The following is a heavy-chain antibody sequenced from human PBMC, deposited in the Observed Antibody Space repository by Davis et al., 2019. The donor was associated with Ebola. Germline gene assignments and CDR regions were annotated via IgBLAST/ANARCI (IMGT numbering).Heavy chain of an antibody. V-gene: IGHV3-66*01. CDR2: VHPAGDT. Sequence: GESLKISCAPSGLSVSTNYMNWVRQAPGKGLEWVSFVHPAGDTFYADSVQGRFVISRHISKNTVTLEMNGLSAEDTAVYYCARGGDYAKVGYWGQGTLVTVSS. D-gene: IGHD4-17*01. CDR3: ARGGDYAKVGY. CDR1: GLSVSTNY. J-gene: IGHJ4*02.